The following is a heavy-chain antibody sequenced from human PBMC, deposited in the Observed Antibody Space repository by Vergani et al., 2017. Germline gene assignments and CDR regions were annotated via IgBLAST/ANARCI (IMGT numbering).Heavy chain of an antibody. CDR1: LFPFPXXX. CDR2: SSSSSSYI. D-gene: IGHD3-16*02. CDR3: ARYGRYPDAFDI. V-gene: IGHV3-21*01. Sequence: EVQLVESGGGLVKPGGSLTLSSPSSLFPFPXXXLHSLRQCPGKSLEWVSSSSSSSSYIYYADSVKGRFTISRDNAKNSLYLQMNSLRAEDTAVYYCARYGRYPDAFDIWGQGTMVTVSS. J-gene: IGHJ3*02.